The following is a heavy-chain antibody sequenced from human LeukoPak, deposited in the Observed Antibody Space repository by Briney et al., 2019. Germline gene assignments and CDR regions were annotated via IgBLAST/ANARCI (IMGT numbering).Heavy chain of an antibody. CDR1: GYTFTGYY. Sequence: ASVKVSCKASGYTFTGYYMHWVRQAPGQGLEWMGWINPNSGGTNYAQKFQGRVTMTRDTSISTAYMELSRLRSDDTAVYYCARDYSSGWFDGMDVWGQGTTVTVSS. D-gene: IGHD6-19*01. J-gene: IGHJ6*02. CDR3: ARDYSSGWFDGMDV. CDR2: INPNSGGT. V-gene: IGHV1-2*02.